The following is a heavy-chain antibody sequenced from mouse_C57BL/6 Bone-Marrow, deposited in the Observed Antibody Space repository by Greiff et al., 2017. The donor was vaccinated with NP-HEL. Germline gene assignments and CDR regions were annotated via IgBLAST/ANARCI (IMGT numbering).Heavy chain of an antibody. Sequence: EVQLQESGPELVKPGASVKISCKASGYSFTDYNMNWVKQSNGKSLEWIGVINPNYGTTSYNQKFKGKATLTVDQSSSTAYMQLNSLTSEDSAVYYCARPYYYYGSSYCWYFDVWGTGTTVTVSS. CDR3: ARPYYYYGSSYCWYFDV. D-gene: IGHD1-1*01. CDR1: GYSFTDYN. J-gene: IGHJ1*03. CDR2: INPNYGTT. V-gene: IGHV1-39*01.